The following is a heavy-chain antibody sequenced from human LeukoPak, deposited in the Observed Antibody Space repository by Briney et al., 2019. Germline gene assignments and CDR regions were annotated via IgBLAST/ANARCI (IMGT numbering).Heavy chain of an antibody. CDR1: SVSISSSSDT. CDR2: IYYSGNT. J-gene: IGHJ6*02. Sequence: PSETLSLTCTVSSVSISSSSDTWGWIRQTPGEGLAWIGSIYYSGNTYYNPSLKGRVAISMDASRNQFSLKLSSVTAADTAVYYCAVMAGSHYYGMDVWGQGTTVTVSS. V-gene: IGHV4-39*01. CDR3: AVMAGSHYYGMDV. D-gene: IGHD6-19*01.